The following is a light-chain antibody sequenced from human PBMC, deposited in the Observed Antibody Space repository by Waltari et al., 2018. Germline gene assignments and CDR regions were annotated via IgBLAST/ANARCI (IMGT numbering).Light chain of an antibody. CDR3: QLRTGWPMT. J-gene: IGKJ5*01. CDR1: QSVSNS. V-gene: IGKV3-11*01. Sequence: EVVLTQSPATLSLSPGDRATLSCRASQSVSNSLAWYRQKPGQAPSLLIYDASTRAAGSPDKVSGGGSGTDFTLTIISLEPEDFAVYYCQLRTGWPMTFGQGTRLEIK. CDR2: DAS.